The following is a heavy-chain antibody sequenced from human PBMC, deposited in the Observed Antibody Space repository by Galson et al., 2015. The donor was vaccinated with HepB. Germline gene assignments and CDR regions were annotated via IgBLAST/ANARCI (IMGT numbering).Heavy chain of an antibody. V-gene: IGHV5-10-1*01. Sequence: QSGAEVKKPGESLRISCKGSGYSFTSYWITWVRQMPGKGLEWMGRIDPSDSYTSYSPSFEGHVTISADKSISTAYLQWGGLKAADTAMYYCARVNTTGHSFYHMDVWGTGTTVTVSS. CDR3: ARVNTTGHSFYHMDV. CDR2: IDPSDSYT. CDR1: GYSFTSYW. J-gene: IGHJ6*03. D-gene: IGHD5-18*01.